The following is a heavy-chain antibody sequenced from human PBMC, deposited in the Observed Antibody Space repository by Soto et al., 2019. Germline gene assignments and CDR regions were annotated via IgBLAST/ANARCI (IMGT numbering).Heavy chain of an antibody. CDR3: ARWFYYGSGSYYEHYYYCMDV. CDR2: INHSGST. J-gene: IGHJ6*02. D-gene: IGHD3-10*01. Sequence: SETLSLTCAVYGGSFSGYYWSWIRQPPGKGLEWIGEINHSGSTNYNPSLKSRVTISVDTSKNQFSLKLSSVTAADTAVYYCARWFYYGSGSYYEHYYYCMDVWGQGTMVTVSS. V-gene: IGHV4-34*01. CDR1: GGSFSGYY.